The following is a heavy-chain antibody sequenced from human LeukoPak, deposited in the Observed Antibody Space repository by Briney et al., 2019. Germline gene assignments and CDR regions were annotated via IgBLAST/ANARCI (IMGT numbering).Heavy chain of an antibody. V-gene: IGHV3-21*01. CDR1: GFTFSSYS. Sequence: GGSLRLSCAASGFTFSSYSMNWVRQAPGKGLEWVSSISSSSSYIYYADSVKGRFTISRDNAKNSLYLQMNSLRAEDTAVYYCAKEDDPNWFDPWGQGTLVTVSS. D-gene: IGHD1-1*01. CDR2: ISSSSSYI. J-gene: IGHJ5*02. CDR3: AKEDDPNWFDP.